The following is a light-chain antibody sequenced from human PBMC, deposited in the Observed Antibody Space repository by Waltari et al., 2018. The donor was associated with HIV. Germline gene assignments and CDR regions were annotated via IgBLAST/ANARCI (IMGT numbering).Light chain of an antibody. V-gene: IGLV3-19*01. CDR3: SSRDTTGRFWV. CDR2: GSN. CDR1: ILRLYY. J-gene: IGLJ1*01. Sequence: SSELTQDPLVSVAPGQTARITCQGDILRLYYGSWYQQRPGQAPRLLSYGSNNRPSGIPDRFSGSTSGNTMSLTITATRAEDEGDYFCSSRDTTGRFWVFG.